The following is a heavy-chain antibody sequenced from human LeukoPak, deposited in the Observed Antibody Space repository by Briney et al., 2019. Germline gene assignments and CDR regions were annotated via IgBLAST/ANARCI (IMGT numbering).Heavy chain of an antibody. D-gene: IGHD3-10*01. V-gene: IGHV4-59*01. CDR1: GGSISSYY. CDR3: ARDVGSRFDY. CDR2: IYYSGST. J-gene: IGHJ4*02. Sequence: PSETLSLTCTVSGGSISSYYGSWIRQPPGKGLEWIGYIYYSGSTNYNPSLKSRVTISVDTSKNQFSLKLSSVTAADTAVYYCARDVGSRFDYWGQGTLVTVSS.